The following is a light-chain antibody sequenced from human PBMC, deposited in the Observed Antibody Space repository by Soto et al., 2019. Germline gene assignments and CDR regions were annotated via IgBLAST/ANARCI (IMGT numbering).Light chain of an antibody. CDR3: QQYDNCPRT. Sequence: EIVMTQSPATLSVSPGDRATLSCRASQSVSSYLAWYQHKSGQAPRLLIYGASNRATGIPARFSGRGSGTEFTLTISGLQSEDFAVYYCQQYDNCPRTFGQGTKVDI. V-gene: IGKV3-15*01. CDR2: GAS. CDR1: QSVSSY. J-gene: IGKJ1*01.